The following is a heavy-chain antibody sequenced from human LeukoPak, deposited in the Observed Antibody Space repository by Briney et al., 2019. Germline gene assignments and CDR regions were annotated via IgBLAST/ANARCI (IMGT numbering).Heavy chain of an antibody. V-gene: IGHV4-59*01. Sequence: PSETLSLTCTVSGGSISSYYWSWIRQPPGKGLEWIGYIYYSGSTNYSPSLKSRVTISVDTSKNQFSLKLSSVTAADTAVYYCARDRLPLAFDIWGQGTMVTVSS. CDR2: IYYSGST. J-gene: IGHJ3*02. CDR1: GGSISSYY. CDR3: ARDRLPLAFDI.